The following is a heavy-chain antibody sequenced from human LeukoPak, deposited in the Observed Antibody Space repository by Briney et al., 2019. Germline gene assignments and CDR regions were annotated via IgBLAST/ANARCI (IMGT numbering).Heavy chain of an antibody. CDR2: IWYDGSNK. Sequence: GKSLRLSCAASGFTFNSYAMHWVRQAPGKGLEWVAFIWYDGSNKYYADSVRGRFTMSRDNSKNTLYLQMSGLRAEDTAVYYCARDERGYYYSGAFFGATDYWGQGTLVTVSS. CDR3: ARDERGYYYSGAFFGATDY. CDR1: GFTFNSYA. J-gene: IGHJ4*02. V-gene: IGHV3-33*01. D-gene: IGHD3-22*01.